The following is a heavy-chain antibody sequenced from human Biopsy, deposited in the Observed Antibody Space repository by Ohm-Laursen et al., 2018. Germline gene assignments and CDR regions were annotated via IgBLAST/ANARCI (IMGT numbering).Heavy chain of an antibody. D-gene: IGHD2-2*01. Sequence: ASVKVSCKVSGYTLTELSMHWVRQAPGRGLEWMGGFAPENGKTIYAQKFQGRVTMTEDTSTDTAYMDLSRLRSDDTAVYYCARGRRHCSGTCSRWYFDLWGRGTLVTVSS. V-gene: IGHV1-24*01. CDR2: FAPENGKT. CDR1: GYTLTELS. CDR3: ARGRRHCSGTCSRWYFDL. J-gene: IGHJ2*01.